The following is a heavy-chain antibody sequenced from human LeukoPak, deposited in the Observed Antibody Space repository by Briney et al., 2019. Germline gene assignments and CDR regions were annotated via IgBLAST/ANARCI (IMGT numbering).Heavy chain of an antibody. CDR3: AKQEGWDLGNYYADH. J-gene: IGHJ5*02. CDR1: GFTFKDYA. V-gene: IGHV3-23*01. D-gene: IGHD1-26*01. CDR2: IFGDGGGD. Sequence: GGSLRLSCTASGFTFKDYATSWVRQAPGKGLEWISTIFGDGGGDYYAVSVRGRFTMSRDNSKNTLYLQMNSLRGDDTAVYYCAKQEGWDLGNYYADHWGRGTLVTVSS.